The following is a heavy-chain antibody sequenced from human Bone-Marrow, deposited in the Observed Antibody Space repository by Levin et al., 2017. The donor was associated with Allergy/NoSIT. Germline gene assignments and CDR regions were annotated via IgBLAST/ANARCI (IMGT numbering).Heavy chain of an antibody. Sequence: QPGGSLRLSCAASGFTFSSYAMSWVRQSPGKGLEWVSGISGSGDATYYADSVKGRFSISRDNSKNTLYLQMNSLRAEDTAVYYCAKRGAYSNSPTDYWGQGTLVTVSS. CDR1: GFTFSSYA. CDR2: ISGSGDAT. V-gene: IGHV3-23*01. CDR3: AKRGAYSNSPTDY. D-gene: IGHD6-6*01. J-gene: IGHJ4*02.